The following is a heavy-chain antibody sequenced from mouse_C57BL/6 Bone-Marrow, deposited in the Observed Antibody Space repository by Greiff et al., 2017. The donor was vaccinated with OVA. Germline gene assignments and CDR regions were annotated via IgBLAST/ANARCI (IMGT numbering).Heavy chain of an antibody. CDR2: IYPGAGDT. CDR1: GYAFSSSW. CDR3: ARGGDFDY. J-gene: IGHJ2*01. Sequence: VQLQQSGPELVKPGASVKISCKASGYAFSSSWMNWVKQRPGKGLAWIGRIYPGAGDTNYNGKFKGKATLTADKTSSTAYMQLSSLTSEDSAVYFCARGGDFDYGGQGTTLTVSS. V-gene: IGHV1-82*01.